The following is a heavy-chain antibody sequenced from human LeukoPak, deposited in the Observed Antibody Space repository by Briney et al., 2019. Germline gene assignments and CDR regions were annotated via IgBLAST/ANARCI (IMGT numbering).Heavy chain of an antibody. Sequence: SGPTLVYPTQTLTLTCTFSGFSLSTSGMCVSRIRQPLGKALEWLARIDWDDDKHYSTSLKTRLTISKDTSKNQVVLTMTNMAPVHTATYYCARTPGDSYGLDYWGQGTLVTVSS. CDR3: ARTPGDSYGLDY. CDR2: IDWDDDK. V-gene: IGHV2-70*11. CDR1: GFSLSTSGMC. D-gene: IGHD5-18*01. J-gene: IGHJ4*02.